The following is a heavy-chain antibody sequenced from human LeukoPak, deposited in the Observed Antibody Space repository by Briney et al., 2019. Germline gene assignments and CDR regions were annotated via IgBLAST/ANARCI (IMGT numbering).Heavy chain of an antibody. CDR3: ARLITMVRGLEDWFDP. CDR2: IYHSGST. J-gene: IGHJ5*02. V-gene: IGHV4-4*02. CDR1: GGSISSSNW. Sequence: SGTLSLTCAVSGGSISSSNWWSWVRQPPGKGLEWIGEIYHSGSTNYNPSLNSRVTISVDKSKNQFSLKLSSVAAADTAVYYCARLITMVRGLEDWFDPWGQGSLVTVSS. D-gene: IGHD3-10*01.